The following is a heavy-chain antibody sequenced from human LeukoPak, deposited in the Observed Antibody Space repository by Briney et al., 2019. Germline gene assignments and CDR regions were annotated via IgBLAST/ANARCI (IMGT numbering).Heavy chain of an antibody. J-gene: IGHJ4*02. CDR3: ARDATRMGNYFNY. V-gene: IGHV4-38-2*02. D-gene: IGHD5-12*01. Sequence: GSLRLSCAASGFTFDDYAMNWVRQAPGKGLEWIGSIYHSESTYYNPSLKSRVTISVDTSKNQFSLKLSSVTAADTAVYYCARDATRMGNYFNYWGQGTLVTVSS. CDR1: GFTFDDYA. CDR2: IYHSEST.